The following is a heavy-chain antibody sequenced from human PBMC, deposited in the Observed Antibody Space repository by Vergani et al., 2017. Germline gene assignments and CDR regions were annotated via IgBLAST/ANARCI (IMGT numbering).Heavy chain of an antibody. Sequence: QITLKESGPTRVRPTETLTLTCSFSGFSLATSGVGVTWIRQSPGKALEWLALVYWNEEKSYSPSLQSRLPITKDPSNYRVGLTLTNDQPVDTATYYCERIPPFSWNYGWVDFWGQGILVTVSS. J-gene: IGHJ5*01. CDR1: GFSLATSGVG. CDR2: VYWNEEK. D-gene: IGHD1-7*01. V-gene: IGHV2-5*01. CDR3: ERIPPFSWNYGWVDF.